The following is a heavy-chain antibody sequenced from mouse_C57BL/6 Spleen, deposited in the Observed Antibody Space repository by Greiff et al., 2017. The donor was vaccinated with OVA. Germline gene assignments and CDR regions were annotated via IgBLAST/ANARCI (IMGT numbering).Heavy chain of an antibody. V-gene: IGHV1-74*01. CDR2: IHPSDSDT. D-gene: IGHD2-4*01. CDR1: GYTFTSYW. Sequence: QVQLQQPGAELVKPGASVKVSCKASGYTFTSYWMHWVKQRPGQGLEWIGRIHPSDSDTNYNQKFKGKATLTVDKSSSTAYIQLSSLTSEDSAVYYCAIGVYYDYAEAYWGQGTLVTVSA. J-gene: IGHJ3*01. CDR3: AIGVYYDYAEAY.